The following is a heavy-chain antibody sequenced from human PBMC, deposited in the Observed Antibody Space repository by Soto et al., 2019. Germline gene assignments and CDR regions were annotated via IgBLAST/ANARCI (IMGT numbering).Heavy chain of an antibody. J-gene: IGHJ6*02. CDR3: ARVGVNDFWSGYRKYYYGMDV. CDR1: GESVSSNSAA. V-gene: IGHV6-1*01. D-gene: IGHD3-3*01. CDR2: TYYRSKWYN. Sequence: SQTLSLTCALSGESVSSNSAAWNWIRQSPSRGLEWLGRTYYRSKWYNDYAVSVKSRITIHPDTSKNQFSLQLNSVTPEDTAVYYCARVGVNDFWSGYRKYYYGMDVWGQGTTVTVSS.